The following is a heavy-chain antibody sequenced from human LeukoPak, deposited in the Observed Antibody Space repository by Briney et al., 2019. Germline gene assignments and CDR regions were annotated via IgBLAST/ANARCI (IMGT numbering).Heavy chain of an antibody. CDR1: GDSINSFY. V-gene: IGHV4-4*07. J-gene: IGHJ3*02. D-gene: IGHD1-26*01. Sequence: SETLSLTCTVSGDSINSFYWSWIRQPAGKGLEWIGRIYTGGSTNYSPSLKSRVTMSVDTSKNQFSLKLSSVTAADTAFYYCARYIVSYPHDAFDIWGQGTMVTVSS. CDR3: ARYIVSYPHDAFDI. CDR2: IYTGGST.